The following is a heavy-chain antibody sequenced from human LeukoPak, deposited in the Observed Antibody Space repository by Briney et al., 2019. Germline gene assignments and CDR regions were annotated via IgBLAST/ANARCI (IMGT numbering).Heavy chain of an antibody. CDR3: ARDEYSSSWYGGQLGY. D-gene: IGHD6-13*01. V-gene: IGHV3-21*01. J-gene: IGHJ4*02. CDR1: GFTFSSYS. Sequence: GGSLRLSCAASGFTFSSYSMNWVRQAPGKGLEWVSSISSSSSYIYYADSVKGRFTISRDNAKNSLYLQMNSLRAEDTAVYYCARDEYSSSWYGGQLGYWGQGTLVTVSS. CDR2: ISSSSSYI.